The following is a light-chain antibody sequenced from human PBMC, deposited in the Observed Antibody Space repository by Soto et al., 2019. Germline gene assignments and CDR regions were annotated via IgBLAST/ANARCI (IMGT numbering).Light chain of an antibody. V-gene: IGLV2-23*01. CDR2: EDS. CDR3: CSYAGSSTWV. Sequence: QSALTQPASVSGSPGQSITISCTGTSSDVGNYNLGSWYQQHTDKAPKLMIYEDSKRTSGVSNRFSGSKSGNTAALTISGLQAEDEADYYCCSYAGSSTWVFGGGTKLTVL. CDR1: SSDVGNYNL. J-gene: IGLJ3*02.